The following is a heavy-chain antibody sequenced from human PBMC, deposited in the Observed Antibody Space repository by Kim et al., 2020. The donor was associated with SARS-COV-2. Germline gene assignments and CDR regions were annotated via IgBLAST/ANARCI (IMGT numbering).Heavy chain of an antibody. Sequence: SVKGRFTFSRDNAKNSLYLQMNSLRAEDTAVYYCARESGSYSYYYYGMDVWGQGTTVTVSS. D-gene: IGHD1-26*01. CDR3: ARESGSYSYYYYGMDV. J-gene: IGHJ6*02. V-gene: IGHV3-11*04.